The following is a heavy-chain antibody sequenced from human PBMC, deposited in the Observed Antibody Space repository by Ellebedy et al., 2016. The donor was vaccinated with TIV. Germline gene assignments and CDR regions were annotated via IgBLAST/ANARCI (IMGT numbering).Heavy chain of an antibody. CDR1: GFTFSQFA. D-gene: IGHD2-15*01. J-gene: IGHJ4*02. CDR2: ISNDGTNE. Sequence: GASLKISXATSGFTFSQFAVHWVRQALGKGLEWVAVISNDGTNEHYADSVKGRFTVSRDNSRKTVSLQMTSLRDDDTAFYYCARDGSCGGGKCYSGLPDFWGQGTLVTVSS. V-gene: IGHV3-30-3*01. CDR3: ARDGSCGGGKCYSGLPDF.